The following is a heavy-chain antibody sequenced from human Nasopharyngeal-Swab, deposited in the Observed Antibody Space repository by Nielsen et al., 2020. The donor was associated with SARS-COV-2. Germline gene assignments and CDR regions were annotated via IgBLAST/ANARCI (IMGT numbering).Heavy chain of an antibody. CDR1: GYTFTSYY. CDR3: ARDARIGYCSGGSCHFYYYYYMDV. J-gene: IGHJ6*03. Sequence: ASVKVSCKASGYTFTSYYMHWVRQAPGQGLEWMGIINPSGGSTSYAQKFQGGVTMTRDTSTSTVYMELSSLRSEDTAVYYCARDARIGYCSGGSCHFYYYYYMDVWGKGTTVTVSS. CDR2: INPSGGST. D-gene: IGHD2-15*01. V-gene: IGHV1-46*01.